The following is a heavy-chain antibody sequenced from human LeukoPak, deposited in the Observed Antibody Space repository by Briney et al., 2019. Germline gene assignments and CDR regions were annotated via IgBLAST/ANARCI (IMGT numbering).Heavy chain of an antibody. CDR3: AGENGSGLYVPNFDY. J-gene: IGHJ4*02. CDR2: MNRNSGNT. V-gene: IGHV1-8*01. CDR1: GYTFTSYD. D-gene: IGHD6-19*01. Sequence: ASVKVSCKASGYTFTSYDINWVRQATGQGPEWMGWMNRNSGNTCYAQKFQGRVTMTRNTSISTAYMELSSLRSEDTAVYYCAGENGSGLYVPNFDYWGQGTLVTVSS.